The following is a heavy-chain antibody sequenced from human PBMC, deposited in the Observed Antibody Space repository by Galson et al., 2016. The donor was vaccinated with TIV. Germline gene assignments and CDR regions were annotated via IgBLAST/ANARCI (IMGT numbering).Heavy chain of an antibody. D-gene: IGHD1-26*01. CDR1: GFTFSSLW. Sequence: SLRLSCAVSGFTFSSLWMNWVRQAPGKGLEWVAIIKQDGSVKHYVESLKGRFTISRDNAKNSLFLQLSRVSAEDTAMYFCSGGFGWESEFWGRGTLVTVAS. CDR2: IKQDGSVK. CDR3: SGGFGWESEF. J-gene: IGHJ4*02. V-gene: IGHV3-7*01.